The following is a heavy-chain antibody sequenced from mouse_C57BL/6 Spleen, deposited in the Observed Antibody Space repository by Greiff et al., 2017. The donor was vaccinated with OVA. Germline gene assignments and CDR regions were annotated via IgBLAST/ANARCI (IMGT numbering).Heavy chain of an antibody. CDR1: GYTFTSYW. V-gene: IGHV1-50*01. CDR2: IDPSDSYT. D-gene: IGHD1-3*01. CDR3: ARSGSQFAY. J-gene: IGHJ3*01. Sequence: VQLQQSGAELVKPGASVKLSCKASGYTFTSYWMQWVKQRPGQGLEWIGEIDPSDSYTNYNQKFKGKATLTVDTSSSTAYMQLSSLTSEDSAVYYCARSGSQFAYWGQGTLVTVSA.